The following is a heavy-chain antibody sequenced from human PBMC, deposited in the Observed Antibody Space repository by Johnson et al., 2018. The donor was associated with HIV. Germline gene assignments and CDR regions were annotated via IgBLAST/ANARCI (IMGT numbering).Heavy chain of an antibody. Sequence: MQLVESGGGLVKPGGSLRLSCAASGFTFSNAWMSWVRQAPGKGLEWVGRIKSKTDGGTTDYAAPVKGRFTISRDVSKNNLYLQMNSLRAEDTAVYYCARDTPGGQSWFRENKYAFDIWGQGTMVTVSS. CDR3: ARDTPGGQSWFRENKYAFDI. J-gene: IGHJ3*02. D-gene: IGHD3-10*01. CDR1: GFTFSNAW. V-gene: IGHV3-15*01. CDR2: IKSKTDGGTT.